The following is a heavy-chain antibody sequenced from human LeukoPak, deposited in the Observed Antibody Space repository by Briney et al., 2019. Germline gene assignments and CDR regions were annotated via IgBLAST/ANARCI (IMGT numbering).Heavy chain of an antibody. V-gene: IGHV3-23*01. Sequence: GGSLRLSCAASGFTFSTYAMSWVRQAPGKGLEWVSGISGSGGSTYNADSVKGRFTISRDNSKNTLYLQMSTLRAEDTATYYCAKGQERTRIAARPSALDFWGQGTRVTVSS. J-gene: IGHJ4*02. CDR1: GFTFSTYA. CDR2: ISGSGGST. D-gene: IGHD6-6*01. CDR3: AKGQERTRIAARPSALDF.